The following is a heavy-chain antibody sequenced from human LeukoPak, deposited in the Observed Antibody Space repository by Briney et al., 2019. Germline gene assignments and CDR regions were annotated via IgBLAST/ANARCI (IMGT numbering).Heavy chain of an antibody. V-gene: IGHV1-2*02. CDR2: ITPNRDGP. CDR1: GYTFTRYY. Sequence: SVTVSCQASGYTFTRYYIQWLRQAPGQELAWMGWITPNRDGPNYAQKFQGRVTMTSDTSIRTVYMELSRLTSDDTAVYYCARRAIQSGAYYFDYWGQGTLVTVSS. CDR3: ARRAIQSGAYYFDY. J-gene: IGHJ4*02. D-gene: IGHD3-10*01.